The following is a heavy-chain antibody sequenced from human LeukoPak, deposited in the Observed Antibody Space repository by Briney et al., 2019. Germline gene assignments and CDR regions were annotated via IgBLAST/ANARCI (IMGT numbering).Heavy chain of an antibody. CDR1: GYSFTSYS. CDR2: IYPGDSDT. J-gene: IGHJ4*02. CDR3: ARHGYSSGWSVVYFDY. Sequence: GESLKISCKGSGYSFTSYSIGWVRQMPGKGLEWMGIIYPGDSDTRYSPSFQGQVTISADKSISTAYLQWSSLKASDTAMYYCARHGYSSGWSVVYFDYWGQGTLVTVSS. V-gene: IGHV5-51*01. D-gene: IGHD6-19*01.